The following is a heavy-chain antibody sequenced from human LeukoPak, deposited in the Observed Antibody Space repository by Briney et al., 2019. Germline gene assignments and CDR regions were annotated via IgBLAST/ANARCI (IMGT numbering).Heavy chain of an antibody. D-gene: IGHD5-24*01. V-gene: IGHV4-38-2*02. CDR3: ARVNTVMATFDY. CDR1: GSSISSSYG. J-gene: IGHJ4*02. CDR2: ISHSGST. Sequence: SETLSLTCTVSGSSISSSYGAWIRQPPGKGLKWIATISHSGSTYYNPSLKSRVTISADTSQNQHSLRLNSVTVADTAVYYCARVNTVMATFDYWGQGTPVTVSS.